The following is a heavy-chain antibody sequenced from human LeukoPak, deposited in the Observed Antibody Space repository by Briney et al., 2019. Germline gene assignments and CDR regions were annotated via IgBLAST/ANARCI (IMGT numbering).Heavy chain of an antibody. V-gene: IGHV3-48*03. J-gene: IGHJ4*02. Sequence: GGSLRLSCAASGFTFSSYEMNWVRHAPGKGLEWVSYISSSGSTIYYADSVKGRFTISRDNAKNSLYLQMNSLRAEDTAVYYCARESRCSGWDYFDYWGQGTPVTVSS. CDR2: ISSSGSTI. D-gene: IGHD6-19*01. CDR3: ARESRCSGWDYFDY. CDR1: GFTFSSYE.